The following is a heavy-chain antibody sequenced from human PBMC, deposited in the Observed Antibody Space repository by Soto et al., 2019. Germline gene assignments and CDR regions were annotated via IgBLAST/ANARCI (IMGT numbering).Heavy chain of an antibody. D-gene: IGHD3-16*02. Sequence: ASVKVSCKASGYTFTSYGISWVRQAPGQGLEWMGWISAYNGNTNYAQKLQGRVTMTTDTSTSTAYMELRSLRSDDTAVYYCARLKLRLGELSFNWFDPWGQGTLVTVSS. V-gene: IGHV1-18*01. CDR2: ISAYNGNT. J-gene: IGHJ5*02. CDR3: ARLKLRLGELSFNWFDP. CDR1: GYTFTSYG.